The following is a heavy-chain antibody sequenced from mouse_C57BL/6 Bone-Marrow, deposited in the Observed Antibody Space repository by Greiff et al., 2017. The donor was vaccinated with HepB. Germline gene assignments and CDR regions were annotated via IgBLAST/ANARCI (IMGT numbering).Heavy chain of an antibody. V-gene: IGHV1-18*01. CDR3: ASLSYDGYYVWFAY. J-gene: IGHJ3*01. CDR1: GYTFTDYN. CDR2: INPNNGGT. D-gene: IGHD2-3*01. Sequence: EVKLVESGPELVKPGASVKIPCKASGYTFTDYNMDWVKQSHGKSLEWIGDINPNNGGTIYNQKFKGKATLTVDKSSSTAYMELRSLTSEDTAVYDCASLSYDGYYVWFAYWGQGTLVTVSA.